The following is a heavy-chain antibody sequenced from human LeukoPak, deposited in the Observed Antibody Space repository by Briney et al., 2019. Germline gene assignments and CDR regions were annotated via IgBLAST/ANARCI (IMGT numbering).Heavy chain of an antibody. D-gene: IGHD5-12*01. CDR1: GYSLTSVYY. V-gene: IGHV4-38-2*01. Sequence: SETLSLTCVVSGYSLTSVYYWGWIRQPPGKGREWIGSLNDSGRTYYNPSLKGRLTISVDTSKNQISLKPSCVTAPDQAVYCFWSACYHCLVDYWGRGTLVTVSS. CDR2: LNDSGRT. CDR3: WSACYHCLVDY. J-gene: IGHJ4*02.